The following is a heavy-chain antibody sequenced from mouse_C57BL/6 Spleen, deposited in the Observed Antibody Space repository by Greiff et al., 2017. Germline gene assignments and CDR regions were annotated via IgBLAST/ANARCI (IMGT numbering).Heavy chain of an antibody. CDR3: ARGKDGYYVYAMDD. D-gene: IGHD2-3*01. CDR1: GYTFTSYW. V-gene: IGHV1-72*01. J-gene: IGHJ4*01. Sequence: VQLQQSGAELVKPGASVTLSCKASGYTFTSYWMHWVKQTPGRGLEWIGRIDPNRGGTKYNEKFKSKATLTVDKPSSTAYMQLSSLTSEDSAVYYSARGKDGYYVYAMDDWGQGTSVTVSS. CDR2: IDPNRGGT.